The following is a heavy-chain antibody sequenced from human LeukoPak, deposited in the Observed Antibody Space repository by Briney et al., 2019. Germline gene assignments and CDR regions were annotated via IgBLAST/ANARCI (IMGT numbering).Heavy chain of an antibody. CDR1: GDSISRSTYY. D-gene: IGHD5-24*01. Sequence: KPSETLSLTCTVSGDSISRSTYYWGWIRQPPGRGLEWIGALYYSGSIYYNPSLKSRVTISVDTSKNQFSLKLSSVTAADTAVYYCASGDGYNLDYYYYYMDVWGKGTTVTVSS. V-gene: IGHV4-39*01. J-gene: IGHJ6*03. CDR2: LYYSGSI. CDR3: ASGDGYNLDYYYYYMDV.